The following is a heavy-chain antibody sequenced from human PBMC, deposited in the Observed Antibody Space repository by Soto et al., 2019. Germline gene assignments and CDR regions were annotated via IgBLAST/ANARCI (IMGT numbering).Heavy chain of an antibody. CDR1: GFTFSSYS. D-gene: IGHD2-2*01. Sequence: PGGSLRLSCAASGFTFSSYSMNWVRQAPGKGLEWVSSISSSSSYIYYADSVKGRFTISRDNAKNSLYRQMNSLRAEDTAVYYCARDDFKVVPAAPRPIYYYYYYGMDVWGQGTTVTVSS. J-gene: IGHJ6*02. CDR3: ARDDFKVVPAAPRPIYYYYYYGMDV. V-gene: IGHV3-21*01. CDR2: ISSSSSYI.